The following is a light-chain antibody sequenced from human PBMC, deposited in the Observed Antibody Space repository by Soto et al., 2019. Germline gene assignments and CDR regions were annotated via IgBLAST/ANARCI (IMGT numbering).Light chain of an antibody. CDR1: SSNIGAGYD. CDR2: GAT. Sequence: QSVLTQPPSVSGAPRQRVTISCTGSSSNIGAGYDVHWYQQHPGTAPILLIYGATHRPSGVPERFSGSRSGSSASLTINRVEAGDEADYYIQVWDIRSDHVGFGGGTQLTVL. J-gene: IGLJ2*01. V-gene: IGLV1-40*01. CDR3: QVWDIRSDHVG.